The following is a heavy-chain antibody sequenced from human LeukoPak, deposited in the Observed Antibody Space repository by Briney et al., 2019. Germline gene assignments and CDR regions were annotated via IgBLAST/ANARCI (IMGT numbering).Heavy chain of an antibody. D-gene: IGHD2-2*01. CDR3: ARETDSTIFDY. V-gene: IGHV3-48*03. J-gene: IGHJ4*02. CDR2: ISSSGSTI. Sequence: GGSLRLSCAASGFTFNIYEMNWVRQAPGKGLEWVSYISSSGSTIYYADSVKGRFTISRDNAKNSLYLQMNSLRAEDTAVYYCARETDSTIFDYWGQGTLVTVSS. CDR1: GFTFNIYE.